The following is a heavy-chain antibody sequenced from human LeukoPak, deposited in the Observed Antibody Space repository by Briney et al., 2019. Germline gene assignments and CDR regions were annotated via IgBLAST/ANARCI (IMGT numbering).Heavy chain of an antibody. D-gene: IGHD3-22*01. CDR1: GYTFTSYA. CDR2: INTNTGNP. J-gene: IGHJ4*02. CDR3: ARVLYYDSSGYYVFGSV. Sequence: ASVKASCKASGYTFTSYAMNWVRQAPGQGLEWMGWINTNTGNPTYAQGFTGRFVFSLDTSVSTAYLQISSLKAEDTAVYYCARVLYYDSSGYYVFGSVWGQGTLVTVSS. V-gene: IGHV7-4-1*02.